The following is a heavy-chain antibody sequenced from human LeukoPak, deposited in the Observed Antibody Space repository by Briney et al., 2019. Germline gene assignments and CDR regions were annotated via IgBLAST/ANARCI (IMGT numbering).Heavy chain of an antibody. Sequence: SETLSLTCTVSGSSISSGYYWGWIRQPPGKGLEWIGIISHRGNTDYHPSLKSRVTISVDTSKNQFSLKLSSVTAADTAVYYCARFFDYYDSSGYGGEFDYWGQGTLVTVSS. CDR2: ISHRGNT. CDR1: GSSISSGYY. J-gene: IGHJ4*02. V-gene: IGHV4-38-2*02. D-gene: IGHD3-22*01. CDR3: ARFFDYYDSSGYGGEFDY.